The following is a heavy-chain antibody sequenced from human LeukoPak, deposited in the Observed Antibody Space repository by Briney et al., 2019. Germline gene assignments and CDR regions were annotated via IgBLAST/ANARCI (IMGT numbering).Heavy chain of an antibody. V-gene: IGHV1-69*04. D-gene: IGHD3-3*01. J-gene: IGHJ4*02. CDR1: GGTFSSYA. CDR3: ARAHYDFWSGYSSFDY. CDR2: IIPILGIA. Sequence: ASVKVSCKASGGTFSSYAISWVRQAPGQGLEWMGRIIPILGIANYAQKFQGRVTITADKSTSTAYMELSSLRSEDTAVYYCARAHYDFWSGYSSFDYWGQGTLVTVSS.